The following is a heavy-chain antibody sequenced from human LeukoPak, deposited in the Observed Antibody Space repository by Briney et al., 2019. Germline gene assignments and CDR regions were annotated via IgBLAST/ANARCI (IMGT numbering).Heavy chain of an antibody. Sequence: GGSLRLSCAASGFTFCSYCMNWVRLAPGKGLEWVSYISSSSSTIYYADSVKGRFTISRDNAKNSLYLQMNSLRAEDTAVYYCARESPTVVPRWGQGTLVTVSS. V-gene: IGHV3-48*01. J-gene: IGHJ4*02. CDR1: GFTFCSYC. D-gene: IGHD4-23*01. CDR2: ISSSSSTI. CDR3: ARESPTVVPR.